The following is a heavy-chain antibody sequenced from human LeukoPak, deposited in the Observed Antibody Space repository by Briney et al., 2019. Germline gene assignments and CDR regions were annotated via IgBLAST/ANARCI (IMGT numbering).Heavy chain of an antibody. Sequence: GESLKISCKGSGYSFTSYWIGWGRPMPGKGLEWMGIIYPVDSDTRYSPSFQGQVTTSADKSISTAYLQWSSLKASDTAMYYCARHLRAQDVATFDYWGQGTLVTVSS. V-gene: IGHV5-51*01. CDR1: GYSFTSYW. D-gene: IGHD5-12*01. CDR2: IYPVDSDT. J-gene: IGHJ4*02. CDR3: ARHLRAQDVATFDY.